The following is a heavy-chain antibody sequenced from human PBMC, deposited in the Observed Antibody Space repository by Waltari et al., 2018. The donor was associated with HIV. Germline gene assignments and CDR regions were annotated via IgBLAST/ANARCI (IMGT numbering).Heavy chain of an antibody. J-gene: IGHJ3*02. Sequence: EVPLLVSGGGLVQPGGSLNLSCAASAFAFSNYAMSWVRQAPEKGLEWVSSIRGSGGSTYYADSVKGRFTVSRDNSKDTLFLQMNSLRAEDTALYYCAKEGIIVITDAFDIWGQGTMVIVSS. V-gene: IGHV3-23*01. CDR1: AFAFSNYA. CDR3: AKEGIIVITDAFDI. D-gene: IGHD3-22*01. CDR2: IRGSGGST.